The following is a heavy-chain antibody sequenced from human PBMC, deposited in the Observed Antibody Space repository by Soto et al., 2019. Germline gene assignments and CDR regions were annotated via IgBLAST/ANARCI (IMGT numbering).Heavy chain of an antibody. CDR2: ISYDGSNK. D-gene: IGHD6-13*01. J-gene: IGHJ4*02. Sequence: QVQLVESGGGVVQPGRSLRLSCAASGFTFSSYAMHWVRQAPGKGLEWVAVISYDGSNKYYADSVKGRFTISRDNSKNTLDLQMNSLRAEDTAVYYCARTYSSSWYEGDFDYWGQGTLVTVSS. CDR3: ARTYSSSWYEGDFDY. V-gene: IGHV3-30-3*01. CDR1: GFTFSSYA.